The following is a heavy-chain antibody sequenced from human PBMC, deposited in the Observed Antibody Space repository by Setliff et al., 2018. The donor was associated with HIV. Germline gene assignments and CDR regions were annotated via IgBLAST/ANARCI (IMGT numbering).Heavy chain of an antibody. J-gene: IGHJ5*02. Sequence: PSETLSLTCAVYGGSFSGYYWTWIRQPPGKGLEWIGDINHSGKTNYNRSLKSRVTISLDTSKNQFSLRLTSVTAADTAVYYCAREGGTGRSSWYGAYWYEPWGQGTLVTVSS. CDR3: AREGGTGRSSWYGAYWYEP. D-gene: IGHD6-13*01. V-gene: IGHV4-34*01. CDR1: GGSFSGYY. CDR2: INHSGKT.